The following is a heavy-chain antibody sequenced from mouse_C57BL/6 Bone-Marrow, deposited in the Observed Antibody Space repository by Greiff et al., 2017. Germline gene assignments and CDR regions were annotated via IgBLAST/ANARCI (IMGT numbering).Heavy chain of an antibody. V-gene: IGHV1-69*01. CDR3: ATSYYYGYFDY. CDR1: FSPFPLSF. CDR2: IDPSDSYT. J-gene: IGHJ2*01. Sequence: QVPLPPPFSSLFLPFPSFPLSFHASFSPFPLSFIPWFPQRPGQCLEWIGEIDPSDSYTNYNQKFKGKSTLTVDKSSSTAYMQLIILTSEDSAVYYCATSYYYGYFDYWGQGTTLTVSS. D-gene: IGHD1-1*01.